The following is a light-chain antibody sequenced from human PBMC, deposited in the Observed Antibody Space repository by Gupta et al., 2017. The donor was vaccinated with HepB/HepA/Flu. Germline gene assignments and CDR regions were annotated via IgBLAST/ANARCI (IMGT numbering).Light chain of an antibody. V-gene: IGLV1-51*02. Sequence: QSVLTQPPSVSAAPGQTVTISCSGRSSNIGNNYVTWFQQLPGTAPKLLISEVKNRLSGIPDRFSGSKSGTSATLAITGLQTGDEADYYCGTWDRSLSIFVFGTGTKVTVL. CDR3: GTWDRSLSIFV. CDR1: SSNIGNNY. CDR2: EVK. J-gene: IGLJ1*01.